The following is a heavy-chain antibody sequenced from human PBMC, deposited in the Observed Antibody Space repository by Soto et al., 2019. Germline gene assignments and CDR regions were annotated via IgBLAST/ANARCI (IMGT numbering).Heavy chain of an antibody. Sequence: GSLRLSSAASGFTFRGDAMNWFRQAPGKGLEWVSSISTTSTYMYYAESVKGRFTISRYNANNSLHLPMTSLRAEEPAVYYCVRDYVMDVWGQGTTVTVSS. CDR2: ISTTSTYM. D-gene: IGHD3-10*02. CDR3: VRDYVMDV. V-gene: IGHV3-21*01. CDR1: GFTFRGDA. J-gene: IGHJ6*02.